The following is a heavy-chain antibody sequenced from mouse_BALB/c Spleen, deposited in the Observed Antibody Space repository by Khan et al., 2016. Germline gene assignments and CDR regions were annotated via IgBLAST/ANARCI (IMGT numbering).Heavy chain of an antibody. V-gene: IGHV14-3*02. J-gene: IGHJ3*01. D-gene: IGHD2-2*01. CDR2: IDPANGNT. Sequence: VQLQQSGAELVKPGASVKLSCTASGFNIKDTYMHWVKQRPEQGLEWIGRIDPANGNTKYDPKFQGKATITADTSSNTAYLQLISLTSEDPAVYYCARSPYGYDVGSAYWGQGTLVTVSA. CDR3: ARSPYGYDVGSAY. CDR1: GFNIKDTY.